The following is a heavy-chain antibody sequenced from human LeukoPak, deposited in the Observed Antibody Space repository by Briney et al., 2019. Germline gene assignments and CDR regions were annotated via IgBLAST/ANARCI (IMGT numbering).Heavy chain of an antibody. CDR2: MNPDSGNT. CDR1: GYTFTSYD. J-gene: IGHJ4*02. D-gene: IGHD3-9*01. CDR3: AREVNYDILTGYYYFDY. Sequence: SVKVSCKASGYTFTSYDINWVRQATGQGLEWMGWMNPDSGNTGYAQKFQGRVTITTDESTSTAYMELSSLRSEDTAVYYCAREVNYDILTGYYYFDYWGQGTLVTVSS. V-gene: IGHV1-8*01.